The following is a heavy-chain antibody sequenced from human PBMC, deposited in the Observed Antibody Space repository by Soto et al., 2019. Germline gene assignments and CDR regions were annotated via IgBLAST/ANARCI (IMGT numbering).Heavy chain of an antibody. V-gene: IGHV4-31*03. J-gene: IGHJ4*01. CDR3: ARGGTAAATPPDY. CDR1: GGSISSGGYY. Sequence: QVQLQESGPGLVKPSQTLSVTCTVSGGSISSGGYYWSWIRQHPRKGLEWIGYIYYSGSTYYNPSLKSRVTISVDTSKNQFSLKLSSVTAADTAVYYCARGGTAAATPPDYWGHRTPVTVSS. D-gene: IGHD6-13*01. CDR2: IYYSGST.